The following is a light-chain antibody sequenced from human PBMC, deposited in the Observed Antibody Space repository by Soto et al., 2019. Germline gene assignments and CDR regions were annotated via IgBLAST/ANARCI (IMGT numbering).Light chain of an antibody. CDR2: DAS. CDR3: QQYENFPIT. Sequence: DIQMTQSPSTLSASVGDRVTITCRASQSSNTWLAWYQQKPGKAPRLLIYDASNMEKGVPSRFTGSGSGTDFILTISSLQPEDIATYYCQQYENFPITFGQGTRLEIK. CDR1: QSSNTW. J-gene: IGKJ5*01. V-gene: IGKV1-33*01.